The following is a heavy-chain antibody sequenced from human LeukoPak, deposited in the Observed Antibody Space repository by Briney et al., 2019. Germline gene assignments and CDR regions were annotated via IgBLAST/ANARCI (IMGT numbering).Heavy chain of an antibody. CDR3: ARSYSSTPQYYYYYYMDV. CDR1: GFTFSSYG. Sequence: GGSLRLSCAASGFTFSSYGMHWVRQAPGKGLEWVEFIRYDGSNKYYADSVKGRFTISRDNSKNTLYLQMNSLRAEDTAVYYCARSYSSTPQYYYYYYMDVWGKGTTVTVSS. D-gene: IGHD6-13*01. J-gene: IGHJ6*03. V-gene: IGHV3-30*02. CDR2: IRYDGSNK.